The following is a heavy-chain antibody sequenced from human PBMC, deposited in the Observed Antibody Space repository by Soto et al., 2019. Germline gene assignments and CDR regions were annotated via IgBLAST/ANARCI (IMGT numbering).Heavy chain of an antibody. J-gene: IGHJ6*02. D-gene: IGHD3-3*01. V-gene: IGHV4-4*02. Sequence: SETLSLTCAVPGSSIRGRDWWSRVRQTPGKGLEWIGEIYHTGSTNNNPSLKSRVTISVDNSKNQLSLTLNSVTAADTAVYYCARTSLTIFGPSNDYYGMGVRGLGTTVT. CDR2: IYHTGST. CDR3: ARTSLTIFGPSNDYYGMGV. CDR1: GSSIRGRDW.